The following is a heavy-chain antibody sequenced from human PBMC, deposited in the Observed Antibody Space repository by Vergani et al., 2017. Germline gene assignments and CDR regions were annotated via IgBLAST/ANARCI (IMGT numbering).Heavy chain of an antibody. CDR3: TRDRYGSGFYYYYMDV. CDR2: IYYSGST. V-gene: IGHV4-31*03. CDR1: GGSISSGGYY. Sequence: QLQLQESGPGLVKPSETLSLTCTVSGGSISSGGYYWSWIRQHPGKGLEWIGYIYYSGSTYYNPSLKSRVTISVDTSKNQFSLKLVSVTATDTAVYYCTRDRYGSGFYYYYMDVWGKGTTVTVSS. J-gene: IGHJ6*03. D-gene: IGHD3-10*01.